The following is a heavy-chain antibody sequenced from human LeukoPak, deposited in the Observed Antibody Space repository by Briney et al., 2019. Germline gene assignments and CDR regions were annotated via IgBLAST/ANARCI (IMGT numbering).Heavy chain of an antibody. V-gene: IGHV3-11*01. Sequence: GGSLRLSCAASGFTFSDYYMTWIRQAPGKGLEWVSYISSSGSTIYYADSVKGRFTISRDNAKNSLYLQMNSLRAEDTAVYYCASLEWELLLFDYWGQGTLVTVSS. CDR3: ASLEWELLLFDY. D-gene: IGHD1-26*01. CDR2: ISSSGSTI. J-gene: IGHJ4*02. CDR1: GFTFSDYY.